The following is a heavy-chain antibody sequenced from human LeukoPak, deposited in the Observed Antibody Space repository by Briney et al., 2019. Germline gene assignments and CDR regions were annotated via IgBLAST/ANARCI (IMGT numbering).Heavy chain of an antibody. Sequence: GGSLRLSCAASGFTVSTNYVSWVRQAPGKGLEWVSAISGSGGSTYYADSVKGRFTISRDNSKNTLYLQMNSLRAEDTAVYYCAKKLYSIPHYFDYWGQGTLVTVSS. J-gene: IGHJ4*02. V-gene: IGHV3-23*01. CDR3: AKKLYSIPHYFDY. CDR1: GFTVSTNY. CDR2: ISGSGGST. D-gene: IGHD6-13*01.